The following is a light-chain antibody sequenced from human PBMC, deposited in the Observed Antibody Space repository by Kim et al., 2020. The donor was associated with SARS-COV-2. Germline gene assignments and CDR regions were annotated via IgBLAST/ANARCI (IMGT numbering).Light chain of an antibody. Sequence: GQSITISCTGTSNDVGSYNLVSWYQQHPGKAPKLMIYEGTKRPSGVSSRFSGSKSGNTASLTISGLQAEDEADYYCCSFASTTPRVFGGGTQLTVL. J-gene: IGLJ3*02. V-gene: IGLV2-23*01. CDR3: CSFASTTPRV. CDR2: EGT. CDR1: SNDVGSYNL.